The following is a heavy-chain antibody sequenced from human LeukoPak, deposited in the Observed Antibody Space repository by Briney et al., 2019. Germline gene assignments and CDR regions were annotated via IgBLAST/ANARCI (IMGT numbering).Heavy chain of an antibody. CDR2: IKSKTDGGTT. CDR1: GFTFSNAW. CDR3: AKDRRGLLWFGELLGPFDI. J-gene: IGHJ3*02. Sequence: GGSLRLSCAASGFTFSNAWMSWVRQAPGKGLEWVGRIKSKTDGGTTDYAAPVKGRFTISRDDSKNTLYLQMNSLRAEDTAVYYCAKDRRGLLWFGELLGPFDIWGQGTMVTVSS. D-gene: IGHD3-10*01. V-gene: IGHV3-15*01.